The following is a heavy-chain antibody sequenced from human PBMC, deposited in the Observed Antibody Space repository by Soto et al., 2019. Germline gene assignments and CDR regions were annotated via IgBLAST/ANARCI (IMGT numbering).Heavy chain of an antibody. J-gene: IGHJ6*03. Sequence: QVQLVQSGAEVKKPGSSVKVSCKASGGTFSSYTISWVRQAPGQGLEWMGGIIPILGIANYAQKFQGRVTITADKCTSTAYMELSSLRCEDTAVYYCARGYCSSTSCYYYYYMDVWGKGTTVTVSS. D-gene: IGHD2-2*01. CDR2: IIPILGIA. CDR1: GGTFSSYT. V-gene: IGHV1-69*02. CDR3: ARGYCSSTSCYYYYYMDV.